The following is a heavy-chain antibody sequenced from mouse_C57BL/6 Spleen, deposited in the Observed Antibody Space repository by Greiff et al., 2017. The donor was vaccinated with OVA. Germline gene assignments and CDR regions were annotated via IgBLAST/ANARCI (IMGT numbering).Heavy chain of an antibody. J-gene: IGHJ2*01. D-gene: IGHD4-1*01. Sequence: VKLQQSGAELAKPGASVKLSCKASGYTFTSYWMHWVKQRPGRGLEWIGSINTSSGYTKYNQKFKDMATLPADKSYSTAYMQLSSLTYEDSAVYYCARRTNWDVLDYWGQGTTLTVSS. V-gene: IGHV1-7*01. CDR2: INTSSGYT. CDR1: GYTFTSYW. CDR3: ARRTNWDVLDY.